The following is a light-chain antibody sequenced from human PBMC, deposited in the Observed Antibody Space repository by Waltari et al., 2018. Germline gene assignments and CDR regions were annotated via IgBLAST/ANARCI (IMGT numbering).Light chain of an antibody. CDR3: QQYYSAPYT. CDR1: QRVLYSSNNKNY. V-gene: IGKV4-1*01. J-gene: IGKJ2*01. Sequence: DIVMTQSPDSLAVSLGERATINCKSSQRVLYSSNNKNYLTWYQQKPGQPPKLLIYWASTRESGVPARFSGSASGTDFTLTISSLQAEDVAVYYCQQYYSAPYTFGQGTKLEIK. CDR2: WAS.